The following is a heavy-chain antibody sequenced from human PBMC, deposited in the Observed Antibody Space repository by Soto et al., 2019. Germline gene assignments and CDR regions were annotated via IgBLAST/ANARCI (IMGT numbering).Heavy chain of an antibody. CDR3: ARHRGPAPVY. Sequence: QVQLQESGPGLVKPSETLSLTCTVSGGSISGYDWTWIRQPPGKGLEWVGSLFYGGTTDFNPSLKSRLTMSLDQSKNHFSLKLRSVTAADTAVYYCARHRGPAPVYWGQGTLVTASS. J-gene: IGHJ4*02. V-gene: IGHV4-39*01. D-gene: IGHD3-10*01. CDR1: GGSISGYD. CDR2: LFYGGTT.